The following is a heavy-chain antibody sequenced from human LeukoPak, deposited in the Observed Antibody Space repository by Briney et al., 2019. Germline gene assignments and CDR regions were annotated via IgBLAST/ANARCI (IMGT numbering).Heavy chain of an antibody. D-gene: IGHD2-21*02. V-gene: IGHV3-53*01. CDR1: GFTVSSNY. CDR2: IYSGGKT. Sequence: GGSLRLSCAAYGFTVSSNYMSWVRQAPGKGLEWVSVIYSGGKTYYADSVKGRFTISRDNSKNTPYLQMNSLRAEDTAVYYCARVYELLFDYWGQGTLVTVSS. J-gene: IGHJ4*02. CDR3: ARVYELLFDY.